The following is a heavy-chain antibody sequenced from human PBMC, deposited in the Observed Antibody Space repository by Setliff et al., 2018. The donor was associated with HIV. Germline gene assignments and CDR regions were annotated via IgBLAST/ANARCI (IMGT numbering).Heavy chain of an antibody. D-gene: IGHD2-2*01. CDR3: ARIYGLSTPV. Sequence: SGPTLVNPTQTLTLTCTFSGFSLTTSGMGIYWIRQPPGKALEWLARIAWTDAKNYNTSLTTRLNVSWDTSKKQVVLTMTHMDPGDTGTYYCARIYGLSTPVWGQGTQVTVSS. J-gene: IGHJ4*02. V-gene: IGHV2-70*11. CDR2: IAWTDAK. CDR1: GFSLTTSGMG.